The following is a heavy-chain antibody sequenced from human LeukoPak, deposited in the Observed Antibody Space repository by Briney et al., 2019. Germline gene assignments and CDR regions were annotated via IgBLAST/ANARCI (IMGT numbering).Heavy chain of an antibody. CDR3: AKTQAYDFWSGYYGY. CDR1: GGSISSYY. J-gene: IGHJ4*02. CDR2: IYYSGST. V-gene: IGHV4-59*01. Sequence: PSETLSLTCTVSGGSISSYYWSWIRQPPGKGLEWIGYIYYSGSTNYNPSLKSRVTISVDTSKNQFSLKLSSVTAADTAVYYCAKTQAYDFWSGYYGYWGQGTLVTVSS. D-gene: IGHD3-3*01.